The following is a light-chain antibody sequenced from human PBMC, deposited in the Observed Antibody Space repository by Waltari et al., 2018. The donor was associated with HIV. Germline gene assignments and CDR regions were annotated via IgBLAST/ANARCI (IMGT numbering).Light chain of an antibody. V-gene: IGLV3-1*01. Sequence: SYELTQPPSVSVSPGQTAIITCSGDKLGDKYASWYQQRPGQSPVVVIYEDVKRPSGIPERFSGSNSGNTATLTISGTQAMDESDYYCQAWDSHNVIFGGGTKLTVL. J-gene: IGLJ2*01. CDR1: KLGDKY. CDR3: QAWDSHNVI. CDR2: EDV.